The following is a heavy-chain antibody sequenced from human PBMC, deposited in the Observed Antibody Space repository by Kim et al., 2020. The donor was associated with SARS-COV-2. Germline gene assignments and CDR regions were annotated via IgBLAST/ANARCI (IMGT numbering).Heavy chain of an antibody. V-gene: IGHV2-5*01. D-gene: IGHD6-19*01. CDR3: AHRQWLVYYFAF. J-gene: IGHJ4*02. Sequence: RYSPSLRSRITITKDTSKNQVVLTMTNMDPVDTATYYCAHRQWLVYYFAFWGQGTLVTVSS.